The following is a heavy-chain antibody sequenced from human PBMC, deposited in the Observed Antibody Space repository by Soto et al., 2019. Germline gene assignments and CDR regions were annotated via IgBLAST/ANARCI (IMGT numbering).Heavy chain of an antibody. V-gene: IGHV1-18*04. Sequence: QVELVQSGAEVKKPGASVKVSCKASGFSLISHGITWVRQAHGQGLEWMGWISGYNGNTDYAQKFQARVTMTTDTSASRAYMGLTCLGSDDTAAYYCAREGASEWNDWRPDYYYGMDVCGQGTTVTVSS. CDR2: ISGYNGNT. CDR1: GFSLISHG. J-gene: IGHJ6*02. CDR3: AREGASEWNDWRPDYYYGMDV. D-gene: IGHD3-9*01.